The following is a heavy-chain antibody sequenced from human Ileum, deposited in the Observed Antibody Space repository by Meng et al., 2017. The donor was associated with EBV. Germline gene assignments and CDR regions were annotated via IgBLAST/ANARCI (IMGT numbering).Heavy chain of an antibody. V-gene: IGHV4-39*07. J-gene: IGHJ4*02. Sequence: LQLQELGPGLGQPSETLSLTSTFSGDSISNSDYYWDWIRQSPGKGLEWIASIYRSGSTYYDPSLKSRVTISLDTSKNQFSLKLSSVTAADTAVYYCARDPAYPRGLFDSWGQGTLVTVSS. CDR1: GDSISNSDYY. CDR3: ARDPAYPRGLFDS. D-gene: IGHD3-10*01. CDR2: IYRSGST.